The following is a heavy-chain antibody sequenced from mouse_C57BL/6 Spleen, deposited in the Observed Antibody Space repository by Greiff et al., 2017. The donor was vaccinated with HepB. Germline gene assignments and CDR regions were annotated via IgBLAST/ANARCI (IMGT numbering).Heavy chain of an antibody. D-gene: IGHD2-3*01. CDR2: INPGSGGT. CDR3: ARYDDGYYFDY. CDR1: GYAFTNYL. V-gene: IGHV1-54*01. J-gene: IGHJ2*01. Sequence: QVQLQQSGAELVRPGTSVKVSCKASGYAFTNYLIEWVKQRPGQGLEWIGVINPGSGGTNYNEKFKGKATLTADKSSSTAYMQLSSLTSEDSAVYFCARYDDGYYFDYWGQGTTLTVSS.